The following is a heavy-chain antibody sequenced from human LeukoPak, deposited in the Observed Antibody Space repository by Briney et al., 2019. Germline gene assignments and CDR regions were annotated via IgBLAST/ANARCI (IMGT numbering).Heavy chain of an antibody. D-gene: IGHD3-10*01. CDR3: AKMHGSGTLFAYYFDY. J-gene: IGHJ4*02. CDR2: IYYSGST. Sequence: PSETLSLTCTVSGGSISNTSYYWGWIRQPPGKGLEWIGSIYYSGSTYYNPSLKSRVTISVDTSKTRLSLKLSSVTAADTAVYYCAKMHGSGTLFAYYFDYWGQGTLVTVSS. V-gene: IGHV4-39*07. CDR1: GGSISNTSYY.